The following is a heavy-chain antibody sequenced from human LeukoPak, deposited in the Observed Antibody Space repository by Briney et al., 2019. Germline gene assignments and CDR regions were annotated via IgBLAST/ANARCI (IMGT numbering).Heavy chain of an antibody. Sequence: SETLSLTCTVSGGSISSSSYYWGWIRQPPGKGLEWIGSIYYSGSTYYNPSLKSRVTISVDTSKNQFSLKLSSVTAADTAVYCCARDTIAVAGIPDYWGQGTLATVSS. D-gene: IGHD6-19*01. J-gene: IGHJ4*02. CDR2: IYYSGST. CDR1: GGSISSSSYY. CDR3: ARDTIAVAGIPDY. V-gene: IGHV4-39*07.